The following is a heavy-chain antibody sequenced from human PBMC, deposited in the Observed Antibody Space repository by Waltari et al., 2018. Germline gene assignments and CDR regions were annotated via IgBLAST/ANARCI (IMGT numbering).Heavy chain of an antibody. Sequence: EVQLLESGGGLVQPGGSLRLSCAASGFTFSSYAMSWVRQAPGKGLEWVSAISGSGGSTYYADSVKGRFNISRDNSKNTLYLQMNSLRAEDTAVYYCAKGKGKIAAAGTWYFDYWGQGTLVTVSS. V-gene: IGHV3-23*01. CDR2: ISGSGGST. CDR3: AKGKGKIAAAGTWYFDY. J-gene: IGHJ4*02. D-gene: IGHD6-13*01. CDR1: GFTFSSYA.